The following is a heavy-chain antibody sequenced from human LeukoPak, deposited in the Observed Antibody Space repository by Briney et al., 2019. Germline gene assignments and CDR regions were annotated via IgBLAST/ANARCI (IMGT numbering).Heavy chain of an antibody. V-gene: IGHV4-39*01. Sequence: KPSETLSLTCTVPGGSISSSSYYWGWIRQPPGKGLEWIGSIYYSGSTYYNPSLKSRVTISVDTSKNQFSLKLSSVTAADTAVYYCARQLVYSRDPRRYGMDVWGQGTTVTVSS. CDR1: GGSISSSSYY. CDR2: IYYSGST. J-gene: IGHJ6*02. D-gene: IGHD6-13*01. CDR3: ARQLVYSRDPRRYGMDV.